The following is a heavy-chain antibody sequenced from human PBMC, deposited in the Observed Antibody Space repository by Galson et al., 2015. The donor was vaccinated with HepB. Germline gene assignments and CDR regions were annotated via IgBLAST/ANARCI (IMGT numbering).Heavy chain of an antibody. Sequence: SLRLSCAASGFTFSSYGLHWVRQAPGKGLEWVADIWSDGINKYYADSVKGRFTISRDNSKNTLYLQMNSLRVEDTAVYYCARDVGGGGALDIWGQGTMVIVSS. CDR1: GFTFSSYG. J-gene: IGHJ3*02. CDR3: ARDVGGGGALDI. CDR2: IWSDGINK. D-gene: IGHD1-26*01. V-gene: IGHV3-33*01.